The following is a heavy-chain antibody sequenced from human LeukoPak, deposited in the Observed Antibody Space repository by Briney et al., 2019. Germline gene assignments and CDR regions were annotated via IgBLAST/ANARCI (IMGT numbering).Heavy chain of an antibody. CDR1: GFTFSSYA. J-gene: IGHJ4*02. D-gene: IGHD3-10*01. CDR3: AKRASGSGTSLYYFDY. V-gene: IGHV3-23*01. Sequence: GGSLRLSCAASGFTFSSYAMSWVRQAPGKGLEWVSVISNSGGSTFYADSVKGRFTISRDDSKNTLYLQMNSLRAEDTAVYYCAKRASGSGTSLYYFDYWGQGTLVTVSS. CDR2: ISNSGGST.